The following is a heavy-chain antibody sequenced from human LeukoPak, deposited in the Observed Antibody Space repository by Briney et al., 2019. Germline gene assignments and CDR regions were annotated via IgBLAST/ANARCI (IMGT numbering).Heavy chain of an antibody. D-gene: IGHD3/OR15-3a*01. CDR1: GYTFTNYD. CDR2: MNPNSGNT. V-gene: IGHV1-8*01. CDR3: ARGRDWLRWFDP. Sequence: ASVKVSCRASGYTFTNYDTNWVRQATGQGLEWLGWMNPNSGNTGYAQKFQGRVTITRNTSISTAYMELSSLTSEDTAVYYCARGRDWLRWFDPWGQGTLVTVSS. J-gene: IGHJ5*02.